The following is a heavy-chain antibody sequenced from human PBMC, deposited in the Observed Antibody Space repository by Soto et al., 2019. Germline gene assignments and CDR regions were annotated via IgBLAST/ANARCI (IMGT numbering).Heavy chain of an antibody. V-gene: IGHV4-39*01. J-gene: IGHJ4*02. CDR3: ASSQKGYNWNYFDH. CDR1: GGSISGSYYY. CDR2: VFYTGFT. Sequence: PSETLSLTCAVSGGSISGSYYYWGWLRQSPGRGPEWIGSVFYTGFTSYNPSPESRVSVSVDTSKNQFSLKVSAVTAADTAVYYCASSQKGYNWNYFDHWGQGALVTVSS. D-gene: IGHD1-20*01.